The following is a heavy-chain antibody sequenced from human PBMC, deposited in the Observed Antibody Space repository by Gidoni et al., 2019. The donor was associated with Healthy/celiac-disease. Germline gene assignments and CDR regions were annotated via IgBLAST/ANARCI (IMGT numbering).Heavy chain of an antibody. CDR3: ARDYIGGYGLD. CDR2: INAGNGNT. V-gene: IGHV1-3*01. Sequence: QVQLVQSGAEVKKPGASVKVSCKASGYTFTSYAMHWVRQAPGQRLEWMGWINAGNGNTKYSQKFQGRVIITRDTSASTAYMELSSLRSEDTAVYYCARDYIGGYGLDWGQGTLVTVSS. CDR1: GYTFTSYA. J-gene: IGHJ4*02. D-gene: IGHD5-12*01.